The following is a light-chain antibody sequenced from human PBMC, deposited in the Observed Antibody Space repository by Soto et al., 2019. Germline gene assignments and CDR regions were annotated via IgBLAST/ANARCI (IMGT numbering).Light chain of an antibody. J-gene: IGLJ2*01. CDR3: CSYAGSYIYVV. CDR1: SSDVGAYKY. CDR2: DVS. V-gene: IGLV2-11*01. Sequence: QSVLTQPRSVSGSPGQSVTISCTGTSSDVGAYKYVSWYQQHPDKAPKLIIYDVSQRPSGVPDRFSGSKSGNTASLTISGLQTEDEADYYCCSYAGSYIYVVFGGGTKLTVL.